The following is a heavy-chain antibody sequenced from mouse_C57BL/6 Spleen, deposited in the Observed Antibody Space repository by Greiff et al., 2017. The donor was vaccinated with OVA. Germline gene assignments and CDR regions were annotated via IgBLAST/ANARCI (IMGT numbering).Heavy chain of an antibody. D-gene: IGHD3-2*02. CDR2: IDPETGGT. V-gene: IGHV1-15*01. CDR1: GYTFTDYE. Sequence: VQLQQSGAELVRPGASVTLSCKASGYTFTDYEMHWVKQTPVHGLEWIGAIDPETGGTAYNQKFKGKAILTADKSSSTAYMELRSLTSEDSAVYYCTRQAGEYAMDYWGQGTSVTVSS. CDR3: TRQAGEYAMDY. J-gene: IGHJ4*01.